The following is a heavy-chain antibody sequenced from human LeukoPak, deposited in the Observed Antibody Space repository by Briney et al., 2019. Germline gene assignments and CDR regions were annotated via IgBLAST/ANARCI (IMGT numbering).Heavy chain of an antibody. CDR1: GYSISRGYS. J-gene: IGHJ4*02. V-gene: IGHV4-38-2*02. D-gene: IGHD3-10*01. CDR2: LYHSGNT. CDR3: AREEFRRDFDY. Sequence: PSETLSLTCAVSGYSISRGYSWGWIRQPPGKGLEWIGNLYHSGNTYYNPSLKSRATISAGTSKNQFSLRLSSVTAADTAVYYCAREEFRRDFDYWGQGTLVTVSS.